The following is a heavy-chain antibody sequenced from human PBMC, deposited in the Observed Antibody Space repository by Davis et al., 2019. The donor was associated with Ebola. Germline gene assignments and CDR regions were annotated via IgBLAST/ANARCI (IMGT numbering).Heavy chain of an antibody. CDR3: ARGGDWQIDF. J-gene: IGHJ4*02. CDR1: GGSIISSSSY. D-gene: IGHD3-9*01. CDR2: IYYSGIT. V-gene: IGHV4-39*07. Sequence: MPSETLSLTCTVSGGSIISSSSYWGWIRQPPRKGLEWIGSIYYSGITYYNPSLKSRVTISVDTSKNQFSLKLSSVTAVDTAVYYCARGGDWQIDFWGQGNLVTVSS.